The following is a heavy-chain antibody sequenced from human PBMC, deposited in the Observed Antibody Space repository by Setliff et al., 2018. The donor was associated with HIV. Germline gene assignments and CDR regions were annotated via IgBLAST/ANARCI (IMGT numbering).Heavy chain of an antibody. CDR3: TSFIWALGYFDY. CDR1: GYSLTELS. CDR2: FDPLKGKM. J-gene: IGHJ4*02. D-gene: IGHD7-27*01. Sequence: ASVKVSCKVSGYSLTELSMHWVRQVPGKGFEWRGGFDPLKGKMVYAQAFRGRVTLTEVKSTETVYMELRRLGSDDTAVYYCTSFIWALGYFDYWGQGALVTVSS. V-gene: IGHV1-24*01.